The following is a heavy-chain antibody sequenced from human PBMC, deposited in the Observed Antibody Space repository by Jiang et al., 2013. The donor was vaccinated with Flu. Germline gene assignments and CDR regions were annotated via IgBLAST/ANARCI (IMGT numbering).Heavy chain of an antibody. CDR1: GYTFTSYY. J-gene: IGHJ4*02. CDR2: INPNSGGT. Sequence: QLVESGAEVKKPGASVKVSCKASGYTFTSYYMHWVRQAPGQGLEWMGWINPNSGGTNYAQKFQGRVTMTRDTSISTAYMELSRLRSDDTAVYYCARGNVPFWKLYFDYWGQGTLVTISS. V-gene: IGHV1-2*02. D-gene: IGHD3-3*01. CDR3: ARGNVPFWKLYFDY.